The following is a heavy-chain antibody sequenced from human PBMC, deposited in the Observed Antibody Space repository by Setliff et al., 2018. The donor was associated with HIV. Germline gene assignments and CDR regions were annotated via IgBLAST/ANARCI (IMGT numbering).Heavy chain of an antibody. CDR3: VRGAFGESDY. CDR1: GFTFSTFW. D-gene: IGHD3-10*01. Sequence: PGGFLRLSCVASGFTFSTFWMNWVRQAPGKGLEWVSGINWKGNSTGYADSVKGRFTISRDNAKNSLYLQMNGLRAEDTAFYYCVRGAFGESDYWGRGILVTVSS. J-gene: IGHJ4*02. V-gene: IGHV3-20*04. CDR2: INWKGNST.